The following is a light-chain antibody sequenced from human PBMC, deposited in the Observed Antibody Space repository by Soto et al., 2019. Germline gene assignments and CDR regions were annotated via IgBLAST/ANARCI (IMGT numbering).Light chain of an antibody. CDR2: LGS. V-gene: IGKV2-28*01. CDR3: MQALQTPYT. Sequence: DIVMTQSPLSLPVTPGEPASISCRSSQSLLDTSGHNFVDLYLQKPGQSPQFLIYLGSNRASGVPDRFSGSGSGTDFTLKISRVEAEDVGVYYCMQALQTPYTFGQGTKLEIK. J-gene: IGKJ2*01. CDR1: QSLLDTSGHNF.